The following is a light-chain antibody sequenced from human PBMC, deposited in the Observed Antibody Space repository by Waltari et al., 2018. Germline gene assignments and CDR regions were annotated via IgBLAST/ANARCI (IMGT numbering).Light chain of an antibody. V-gene: IGKV1-12*01. CDR3: QKYNSAPWT. CDR1: QSISNW. J-gene: IGKJ1*01. CDR2: GAS. Sequence: DIQMTQSPSSVSAFVGDRVTITCRASQSISNWLAWYQQKPGKAPKLLIYGASDLHSGFPSRFSGSGAGTDFTLTISSLQPEDVATYYCQKYNSAPWTFGQGTKVEIK.